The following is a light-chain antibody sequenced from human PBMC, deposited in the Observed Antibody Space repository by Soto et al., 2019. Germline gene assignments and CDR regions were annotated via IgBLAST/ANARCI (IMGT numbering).Light chain of an antibody. Sequence: IVLTRSPGTLSLSPGERATLSCTASQSVSSSYLAWYQQKPGQAPRLLIYGASSRATGIPDRFSGSGSGTDFTLTISRLEPEDFAVYYCQQYGSSSWTFGQGTKVDIK. V-gene: IGKV3-20*01. CDR2: GAS. CDR1: QSVSSSY. CDR3: QQYGSSSWT. J-gene: IGKJ1*01.